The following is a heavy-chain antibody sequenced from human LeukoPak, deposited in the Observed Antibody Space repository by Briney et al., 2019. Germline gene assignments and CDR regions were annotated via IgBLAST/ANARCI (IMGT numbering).Heavy chain of an antibody. Sequence: SETLSLTCAVYGGSFSGYYWSWIRQPPGKGLEWIGEMNHSGSTNNNPSLKSRVTFSVDTSKNQFSLKLSSVTAEDTAVYYCARSVSSRFTSPRRPYYFDSWGQGTLVTVSS. J-gene: IGHJ4*02. CDR3: ARSVSSRFTSPRRPYYFDS. D-gene: IGHD2-2*01. CDR2: MNHSGST. V-gene: IGHV4-34*01. CDR1: GGSFSGYY.